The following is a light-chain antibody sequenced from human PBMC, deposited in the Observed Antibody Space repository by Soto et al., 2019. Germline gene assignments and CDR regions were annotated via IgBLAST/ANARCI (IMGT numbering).Light chain of an antibody. CDR3: QQYNSYPIT. J-gene: IGKJ5*01. CDR2: DAS. V-gene: IGKV1-5*01. Sequence: DIQMTQSPSTLSASVGDRVTVTCRASQTIGSWLAWYQQKPGRAPKLLIFDASSLESGVPSRFSGNGSGTEFTLTISGLQPDDFASYYCQQYNSYPITFGQGTRLEI. CDR1: QTIGSW.